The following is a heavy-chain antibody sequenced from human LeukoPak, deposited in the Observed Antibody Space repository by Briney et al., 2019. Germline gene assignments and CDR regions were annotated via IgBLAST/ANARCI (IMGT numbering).Heavy chain of an antibody. Sequence: GGSLRLSCAVSGFTFSSYWMSWFRQAPGKGLEWVANINQDGSQKFSVDSVKGRFTISRDNAKNSLSLQMNSLRAEDTAVYYCARADTAMTDAFDIWGQGTMVTVSS. V-gene: IGHV3-7*01. J-gene: IGHJ3*02. CDR3: ARADTAMTDAFDI. CDR1: GFTFSSYW. CDR2: INQDGSQK. D-gene: IGHD5-18*01.